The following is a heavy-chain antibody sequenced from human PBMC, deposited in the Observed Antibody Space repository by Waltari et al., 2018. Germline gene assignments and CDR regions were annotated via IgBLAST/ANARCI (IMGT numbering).Heavy chain of an antibody. CDR1: GFTFDDYA. D-gene: IGHD3-9*01. CDR3: AKDRANRYFPDY. Sequence: EVQLVESGGGLVQPGRSLRLSCAASGFTFDDYAMHWVRQAPGKGLEWVSGISWNSGSIGYADSVKGRFTISRDNSKNTLYLQMNSLRAEDTAMYYCAKDRANRYFPDYWGQGTLVTVSS. V-gene: IGHV3-9*01. CDR2: ISWNSGSI. J-gene: IGHJ4*02.